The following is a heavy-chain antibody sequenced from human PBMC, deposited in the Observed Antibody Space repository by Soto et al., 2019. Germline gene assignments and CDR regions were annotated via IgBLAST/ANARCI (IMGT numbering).Heavy chain of an antibody. D-gene: IGHD3-3*01. Sequence: EVQLLESGGGLVQPGGSLRLSCAASGFTFSNWAMSWVRQAPGKGLEWVSGISGSGDRTFYADSVKGRFTISRDNSKNTLYLQMNSLRADDTAIYYCAITGRGVGLYYEVDYWGHGTLVTVSS. J-gene: IGHJ4*01. CDR1: GFTFSNWA. CDR3: AITGRGVGLYYEVDY. CDR2: ISGSGDRT. V-gene: IGHV3-23*01.